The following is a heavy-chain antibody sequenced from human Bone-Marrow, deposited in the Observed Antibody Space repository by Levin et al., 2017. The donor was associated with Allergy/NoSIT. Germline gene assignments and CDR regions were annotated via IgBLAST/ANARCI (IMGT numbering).Heavy chain of an antibody. CDR3: AKELRYRSPLDS. J-gene: IGHJ3*01. Sequence: GESLKISCAASGFTFSGYGMHWVRQVPGKGLEWVTVISYDGSKEYYAESVKGRFTVTRDNSKNTLYLQMNSLRVDDTAVYFCAKELRYRSPLDSWGQGTMVTVSS. CDR2: ISYDGSKE. CDR1: GFTFSGYG. D-gene: IGHD6-13*01. V-gene: IGHV3-30*18.